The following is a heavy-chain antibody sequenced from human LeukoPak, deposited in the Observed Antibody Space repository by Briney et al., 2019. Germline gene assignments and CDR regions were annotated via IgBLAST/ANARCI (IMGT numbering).Heavy chain of an antibody. Sequence: GGSLRLSCAASGFTFSSYAMHWVRQAPGKGLERVAVISYDGSNKYYADSVKGRFTISRDNSKNTLYLQMNSLRAEDTAVYYCARDSSGAFDCWGQGTLVTVSS. CDR1: GFTFSSYA. CDR2: ISYDGSNK. V-gene: IGHV3-30-3*01. CDR3: ARDSSGAFDC. J-gene: IGHJ4*02.